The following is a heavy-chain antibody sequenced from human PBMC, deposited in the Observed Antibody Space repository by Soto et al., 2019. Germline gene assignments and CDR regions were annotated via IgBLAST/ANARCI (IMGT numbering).Heavy chain of an antibody. Sequence: QIQLMQSGAEVKKPGSSVKVSCKASGGTFSSYSFSWVRQAPGQALEWMGTIIPILVMSNYAQKFQGRVAITADNSTSAGYMEVGSLRSDDTGVYYCARETGVDSPYFGSWGEGTLVTVSS. CDR2: IIPILVMS. J-gene: IGHJ4*02. CDR1: GGTFSSYS. CDR3: ARETGVDSPYFGS. V-gene: IGHV1-69*08. D-gene: IGHD2-8*02.